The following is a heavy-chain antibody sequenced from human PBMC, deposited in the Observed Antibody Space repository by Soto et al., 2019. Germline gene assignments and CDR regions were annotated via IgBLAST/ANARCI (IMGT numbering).Heavy chain of an antibody. V-gene: IGHV1-46*03. Sequence: ASVKVSCKASGYSFTNYYMHWVRQAPGQGLEWMGTINAGGGYTTYAQRFQGRVTMTRDTSTSTVSMELSSLRYEDTALYYCTIGGAIVVVTALFDLWGQGTLVTVS. CDR1: GYSFTNYY. D-gene: IGHD2-21*02. CDR3: TIGGAIVVVTALFDL. J-gene: IGHJ5*02. CDR2: INAGGGYT.